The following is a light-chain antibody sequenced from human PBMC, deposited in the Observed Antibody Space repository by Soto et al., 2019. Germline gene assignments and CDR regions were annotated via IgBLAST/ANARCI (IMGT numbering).Light chain of an antibody. Sequence: QSVLTQPASVSGSPGQSITISCTGTSSDIGRYNYASWYQQYPGKAPKFMIYGVSNRPSGVSNRFSGSKSGNTASLTISGLQAEDEADYYCSSYISSSTYVFGTGTKVTVL. CDR2: GVS. V-gene: IGLV2-14*01. CDR3: SSYISSSTYV. CDR1: SSDIGRYNY. J-gene: IGLJ1*01.